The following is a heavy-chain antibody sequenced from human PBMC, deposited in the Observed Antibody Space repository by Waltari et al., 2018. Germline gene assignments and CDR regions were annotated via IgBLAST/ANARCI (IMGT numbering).Heavy chain of an antibody. CDR3: ATVDRWLQFYGY. CDR1: GYTLTELS. Sequence: QVQLVQSGAEVKKPGASVNVSCKVSGYTLTELSMHWLRQAPGKGLEWMGGFVPEDGETIYAQKFQGRVTMTEDTSTDTAYMELSSLRSEDTAVYYCATVDRWLQFYGYWGQGTLVTVSS. CDR2: FVPEDGET. D-gene: IGHD5-12*01. V-gene: IGHV1-24*01. J-gene: IGHJ4*02.